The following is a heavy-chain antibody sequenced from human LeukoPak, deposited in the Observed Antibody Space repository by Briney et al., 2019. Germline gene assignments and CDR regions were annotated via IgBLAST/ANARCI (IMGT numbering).Heavy chain of an antibody. CDR2: ISSNGNTR. CDR3: ARESGYYYCLDY. Sequence: PGGSLRLSCAASGFTFSNYYMSWIRQAPGKGLEWVSYISSNGNTRYYADSVRGRFTCSRDNAENSLHLQMDSLRAEDTAVYYCARESGYYYCLDYWGQGTLVTVSS. CDR1: GFTFSNYY. D-gene: IGHD3-22*01. V-gene: IGHV3-11*01. J-gene: IGHJ4*02.